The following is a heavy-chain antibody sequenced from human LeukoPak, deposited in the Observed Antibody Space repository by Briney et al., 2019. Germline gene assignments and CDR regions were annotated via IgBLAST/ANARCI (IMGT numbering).Heavy chain of an antibody. Sequence: GGSLRLSCAASGFTFSSYEMNWVRQAPGKGLEWVSYISSSGSTIYYADSVKGRFTISRDNAKNSLYLQMNRLRAEDTAVYYCARPRGCGSSRCNNFDYWGQGTLVTVSS. D-gene: IGHD2-2*01. J-gene: IGHJ4*02. V-gene: IGHV3-48*03. CDR2: ISSSGSTI. CDR3: ARPRGCGSSRCNNFDY. CDR1: GFTFSSYE.